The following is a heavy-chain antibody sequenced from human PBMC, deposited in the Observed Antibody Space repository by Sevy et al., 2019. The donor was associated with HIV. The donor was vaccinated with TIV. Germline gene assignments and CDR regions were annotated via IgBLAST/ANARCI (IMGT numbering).Heavy chain of an antibody. J-gene: IGHJ3*02. V-gene: IGHV3-23*01. CDR3: AKGAYYDFWSGYYFPIDAFDI. Sequence: GGSLRLSCAASGFTFSSYAMSWVRQAPGKGLEWVSAISGSGGNTYYADSVKGRFTISRDNSKNTLYLQMNSLRAEDTAVYYCAKGAYYDFWSGYYFPIDAFDIWGQGTMVTVSS. CDR2: ISGSGGNT. CDR1: GFTFSSYA. D-gene: IGHD3-3*01.